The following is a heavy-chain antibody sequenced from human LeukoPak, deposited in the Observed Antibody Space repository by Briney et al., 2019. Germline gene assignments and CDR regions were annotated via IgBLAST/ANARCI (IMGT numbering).Heavy chain of an antibody. V-gene: IGHV3-21*01. CDR3: AREPDTSCCL. D-gene: IGHD2-2*01. CDR2: ITSASTYI. Sequence: GGSLRLSCAASGFTFSSYEMNWVRQAPGKGLEWVSSITSASTYINYADSVRGRFTISRDNAENSLYLQMNSLRAEDTAVYYCAREPDTSCCLWGQGTLVTVSS. J-gene: IGHJ4*02. CDR1: GFTFSSYE.